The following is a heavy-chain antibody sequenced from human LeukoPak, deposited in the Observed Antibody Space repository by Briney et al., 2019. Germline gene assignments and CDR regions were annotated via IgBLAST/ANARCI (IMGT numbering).Heavy chain of an antibody. CDR1: GGSISSYY. J-gene: IGHJ4*02. Sequence: PSETLSLTCTVSGGSISSYYWSWIRQPPGKGLEWIGYIYYSGSTNYNPSLKSRVTISVDTSKNQFSLKLSSVTAADTAVYYCARGWIQLWLIYFDYWGQGTLVTVSS. D-gene: IGHD5-18*01. CDR3: ARGWIQLWLIYFDY. CDR2: IYYSGST. V-gene: IGHV4-59*12.